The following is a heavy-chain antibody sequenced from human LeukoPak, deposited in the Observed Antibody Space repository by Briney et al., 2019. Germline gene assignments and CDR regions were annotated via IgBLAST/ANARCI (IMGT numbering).Heavy chain of an antibody. CDR2: ISGSGGSP. D-gene: IGHD6-13*01. J-gene: IGHJ4*02. V-gene: IGHV3-23*01. CDR1: GFTLSTYA. CDR3: AKEGYSSTWYRFDF. Sequence: GGSLRLSCAASGFTLSTYAMTRVRQAPGKGLEWVSSISGSGGSPSYADSVKGRFTISRDNSKSTLYLQMNSLRAEDTAVYYCAKEGYSSTWYRFDFWGQGTLVTVSS.